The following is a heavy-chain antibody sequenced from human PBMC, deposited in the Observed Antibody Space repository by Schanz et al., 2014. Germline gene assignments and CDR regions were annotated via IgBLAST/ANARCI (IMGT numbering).Heavy chain of an antibody. CDR1: GGTFSSYT. J-gene: IGHJ4*02. CDR2: IIPSLGLA. CDR3: ASSGAGYSSSWDFDY. D-gene: IGHD6-13*01. Sequence: QLQLVQSGAEVKKPGSSVKVSCKLSGGTFSSYTISWMRQAPGQGLEWMGRIIPSLGLAKYEQKFQDKVTITADTSTSTSYMDVSSLRSEDTAVYYCASSGAGYSSSWDFDYWGQGTLVTVSS. V-gene: IGHV1-69*02.